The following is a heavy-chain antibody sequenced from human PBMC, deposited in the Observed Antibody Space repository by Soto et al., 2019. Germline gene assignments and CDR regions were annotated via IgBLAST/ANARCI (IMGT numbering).Heavy chain of an antibody. J-gene: IGHJ5*02. CDR3: ARVPYYGSGSFNWFDP. CDR2: IYYSGST. Sequence: SETLSLTCTVSGGSISSGGYYWSWIRQHPGKSLEWIGYIYYSGSTYYNPSLKSLVTISVDTSKNQFSLKLSSVTAADTAVFYCARVPYYGSGSFNWFDPWGQGTLVTVSS. CDR1: GGSISSGGYY. V-gene: IGHV4-31*01. D-gene: IGHD3-10*01.